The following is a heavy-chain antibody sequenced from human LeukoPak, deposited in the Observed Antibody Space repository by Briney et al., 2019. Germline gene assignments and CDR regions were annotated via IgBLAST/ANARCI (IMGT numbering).Heavy chain of an antibody. D-gene: IGHD6-19*01. V-gene: IGHV3-23*01. CDR3: AKGSRQFSSDKAGPIDY. CDR1: GFTFCSNA. J-gene: IGHJ4*02. CDR2: ISDSGDFT. Sequence: GGSLRLSCAGPGFTFCSNAMSWVRQAPGKGLEWVSSISDSGDFTYYADSVKGRFTISRDNSKNTLFVQMSSLRAEDTAAYYCAKGSRQFSSDKAGPIDYWGQGTLVTVSS.